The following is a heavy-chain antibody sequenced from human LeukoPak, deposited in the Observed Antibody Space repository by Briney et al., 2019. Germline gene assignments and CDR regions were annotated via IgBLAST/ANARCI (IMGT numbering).Heavy chain of an antibody. CDR1: GLTFTSYA. CDR3: AIMHGYYDGSGYWVQ. J-gene: IGHJ4*02. V-gene: IGHV3-23*01. Sequence: PGGSLRPSCAASGLTFTSYAMSWVRQAPGKGLEWVSFIAPGGVTTSYADSVKGRFTISRDNPRKTLYMQMNSLRDEDTALYYCAIMHGYYDGSGYWVQWGQGALVTVSS. D-gene: IGHD3-22*01. CDR2: IAPGGVTT.